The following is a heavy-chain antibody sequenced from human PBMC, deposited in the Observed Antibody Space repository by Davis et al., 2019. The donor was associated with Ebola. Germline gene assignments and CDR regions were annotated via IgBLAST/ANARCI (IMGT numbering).Heavy chain of an antibody. Sequence: SVKVSCKASGGTFSSYAISWVRQAPGQGLEWMGGIIPIFGTANYAQKFQGRVTITADESTSTAYMELSSLRSEDKAVYYCARGGGYYYGSGSYLANDYWGQGTLVTVSS. V-gene: IGHV1-69*13. J-gene: IGHJ4*02. D-gene: IGHD3-10*01. CDR2: IIPIFGTA. CDR1: GGTFSSYA. CDR3: ARGGGYYYGSGSYLANDY.